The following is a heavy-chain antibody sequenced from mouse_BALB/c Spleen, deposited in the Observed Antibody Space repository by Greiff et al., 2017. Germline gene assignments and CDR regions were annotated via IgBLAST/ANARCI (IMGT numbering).Heavy chain of an antibody. CDR3: ARPGTPYYYGSSLAWFAY. D-gene: IGHD1-1*01. CDR1: GFTFSSYT. CDR2: ISNGGGST. Sequence: EVKLVESGGGLVQPGGSLKLSCAASGFTFSSYTMSWVRQTPEKRLEWVAYISNGGGSTYYPDTVKGRFTISRDNAKNTLYLQMSSLKSEDTAMYYCARPGTPYYYGSSLAWFAYWGQGTLVTVSA. V-gene: IGHV5-12-2*01. J-gene: IGHJ3*01.